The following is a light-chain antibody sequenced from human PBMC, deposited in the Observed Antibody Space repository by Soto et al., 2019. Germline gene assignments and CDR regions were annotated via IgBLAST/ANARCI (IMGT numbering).Light chain of an antibody. Sequence: DIQLTQSPSFLSASVGDRVTITCRASQGISSYLAWYQQKPGKAPKLLIYAASTLQSGVPSRFSGSGSGTEFTLTISSLQPEDFATYYCQHQGFGQGTRLEIK. CDR1: QGISSY. CDR3: QHQG. V-gene: IGKV1-9*01. J-gene: IGKJ5*01. CDR2: AAS.